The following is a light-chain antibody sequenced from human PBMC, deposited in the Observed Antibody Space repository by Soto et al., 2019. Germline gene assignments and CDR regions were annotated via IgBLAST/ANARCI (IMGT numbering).Light chain of an antibody. Sequence: QSALTQPASVSGSPGQSIAISCIGTSSDVGAYNYVSWYQQHPGKAPKLVIYDVNNRPSGASNRFSGSKSGNTASLTISGLQAEEEADYYCGSYTTSGSVVFGGGTKLTVL. V-gene: IGLV2-14*03. CDR1: SSDVGAYNY. CDR2: DVN. J-gene: IGLJ2*01. CDR3: GSYTTSGSVV.